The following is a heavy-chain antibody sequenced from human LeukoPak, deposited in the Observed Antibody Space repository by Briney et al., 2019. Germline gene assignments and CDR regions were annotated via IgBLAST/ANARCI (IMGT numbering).Heavy chain of an antibody. CDR3: ARSHYDSSGVWN. Sequence: PGGPLRLSCAASGFTFSSYSMNWVRQAPGKGLEWASYISSSSSTIYYADSVKGRFTISRDNAKNSLHLQMNSLRDEDTAVYYCARSHYDSSGVWNWGQGTLVTVSS. V-gene: IGHV3-48*02. CDR2: ISSSSSTI. D-gene: IGHD3-22*01. J-gene: IGHJ4*02. CDR1: GFTFSSYS.